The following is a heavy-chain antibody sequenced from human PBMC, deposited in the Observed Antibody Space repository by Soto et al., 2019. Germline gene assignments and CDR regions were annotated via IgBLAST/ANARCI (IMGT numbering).Heavy chain of an antibody. CDR3: ARVVGATYVDY. CDR2: INAGNGNT. J-gene: IGHJ4*02. Sequence: ASVKVSCKASGYTFTSYAMHWVRQAPGQRLEWMGWINAGNGNTKYSQKFQGRVTITADESTSTAYMELSSLRSEDTAVYYCARVVGATYVDYWGQGTLVTVSS. V-gene: IGHV1-3*01. CDR1: GYTFTSYA. D-gene: IGHD1-26*01.